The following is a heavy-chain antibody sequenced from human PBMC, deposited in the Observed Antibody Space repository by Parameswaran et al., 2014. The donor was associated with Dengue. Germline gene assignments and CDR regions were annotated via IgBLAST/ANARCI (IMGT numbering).Heavy chain of an antibody. CDR3: ARAPFGNYYDNSGYDDAFDI. J-gene: IGHJ3*02. Sequence: RWIRQPQEGAGWVSIIYVSGDTYYADSVKGRFTISRDNSKNTLYFQMNSLRAEDTAMYYCARAPFGNYYDNSGYDDAFDIWGQGTMVTVSS. V-gene: IGHV3-53*03. D-gene: IGHD3-22*01. CDR2: IYVSGDT.